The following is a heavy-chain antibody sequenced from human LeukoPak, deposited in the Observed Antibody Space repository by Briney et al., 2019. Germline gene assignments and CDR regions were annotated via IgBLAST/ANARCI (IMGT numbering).Heavy chain of an antibody. CDR3: AKVRGIYDFWSGYSD. J-gene: IGHJ4*02. V-gene: IGHV3-23*01. CDR1: GFTFSSYA. CDR2: ISGSGGST. D-gene: IGHD3-3*01. Sequence: GRSLRLSCAASGFTFSSYAMHWVRQAPGKGLEWVSAISGSGGSTYYADSVKGRFTISRDNSKNTLYLQMNSLRAEDTAVYYCAKVRGIYDFWSGYSDWGQGTLVTVSS.